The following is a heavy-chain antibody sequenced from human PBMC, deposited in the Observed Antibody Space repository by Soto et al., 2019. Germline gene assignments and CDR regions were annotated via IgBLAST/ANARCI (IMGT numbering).Heavy chain of an antibody. V-gene: IGHV1-8*01. Sequence: QVQLVQSGAEVRKPGASVKVSCEASGYTFTSYDIYWVRQATGQGLEWMGWMNPNPGNSGYAQQFQGRVTMTSDTSISTAHMELGSLRSEDTAVYYCARRAETNGWNGFGADKYYFDFWGQGTLVTVSS. CDR3: ARRAETNGWNGFGADKYYFDF. CDR2: MNPNPGNS. J-gene: IGHJ4*02. D-gene: IGHD1-1*01. CDR1: GYTFTSYD.